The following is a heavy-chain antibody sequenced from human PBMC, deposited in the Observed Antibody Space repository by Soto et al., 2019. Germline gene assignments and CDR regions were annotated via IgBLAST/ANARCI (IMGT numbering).Heavy chain of an antibody. J-gene: IGHJ4*02. CDR3: ATKYYYDSXCDYTFDY. V-gene: IGHV1-18*01. CDR2: ISAYNGNT. Sequence: ASVKVSCKASGYTFTSYGISWVRQAPGQGLEWMGWISAYNGNTNYAQKLQGRVTMTTDTSTSTAYMELRSLRSDDTAVYYCATKYYYDSXCDYTFDYWGQGTLVTVPS. D-gene: IGHD3-22*01. CDR1: GYTFTSYG.